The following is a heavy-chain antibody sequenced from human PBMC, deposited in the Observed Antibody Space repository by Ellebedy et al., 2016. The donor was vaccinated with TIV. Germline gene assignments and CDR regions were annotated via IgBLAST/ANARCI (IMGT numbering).Heavy chain of an antibody. CDR1: GFTFSSYS. CDR2: ISSSSSYI. J-gene: IGHJ5*02. V-gene: IGHV3-21*01. CDR3: ASSAMDNWFDP. D-gene: IGHD5-18*01. Sequence: GESLKISXAASGFTFSSYSMNWVRQAPGKGLEWVSSISSSSSYIYYADSVKGRFTISRDNAKNSLYLQMNSLRAEDTAVYYCASSAMDNWFDPWGQGTLVTVSS.